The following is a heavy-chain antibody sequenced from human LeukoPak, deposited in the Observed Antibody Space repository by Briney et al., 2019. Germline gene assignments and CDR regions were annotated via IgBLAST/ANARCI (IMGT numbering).Heavy chain of an antibody. CDR2: IYHSGST. J-gene: IGHJ4*02. CDR1: GYPISSGYY. V-gene: IGHV4-38-2*01. Sequence: PSETLSLTCAVSGYPISSGYYWGRIRQPPGKGLEWIGSIYHSGSTYYNPSLKSRVTISVDTSKNQFSLKLSSVTAADTAVYYCASHEVGRYYDSSGYYYPYDYWGQGTLVTVSS. CDR3: ASHEVGRYYDSSGYYYPYDY. D-gene: IGHD3-22*01.